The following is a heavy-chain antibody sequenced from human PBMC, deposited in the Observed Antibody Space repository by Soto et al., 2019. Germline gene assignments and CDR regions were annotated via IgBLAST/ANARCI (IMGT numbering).Heavy chain of an antibody. Sequence: QVQLQESGPGLVKPSQTLSLTCTVSGGSISSGGYYWSWIRQHPGTGLEWIGYIYYSGSTYYNQSINSRITKSVDTSKKQFSLKLGSVTDADTAVYYCARDPRGRGYFDYWGPGTLVTVSS. J-gene: IGHJ4*02. CDR2: IYYSGST. V-gene: IGHV4-31*03. D-gene: IGHD3-16*01. CDR3: ARDPRGRGYFDY. CDR1: GGSISSGGYY.